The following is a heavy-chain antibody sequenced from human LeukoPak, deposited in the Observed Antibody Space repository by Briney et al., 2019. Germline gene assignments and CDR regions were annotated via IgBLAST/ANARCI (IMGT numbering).Heavy chain of an antibody. CDR1: GGSFSGYY. CDR3: ARGGRSSGYYRFDP. V-gene: IGHV4-34*01. J-gene: IGHJ5*02. CDR2: INHSGST. Sequence: SETLSLTCAVYGGSFSGYYWSWIRQPPGKGLEWIGEINHSGSTNYNPSLKSRVTISVDTSKNQFSLKLSSVTAADTAVYYCARGGRSSGYYRFDPWGQGTLVTISS. D-gene: IGHD3-22*01.